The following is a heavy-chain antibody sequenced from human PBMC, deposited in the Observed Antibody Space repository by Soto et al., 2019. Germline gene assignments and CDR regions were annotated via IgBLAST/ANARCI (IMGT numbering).Heavy chain of an antibody. V-gene: IGHV3-30*19. D-gene: IGHD3-16*01. J-gene: IGHJ4*02. CDR3: ARWGTTAGFDL. Sequence: QVQLVESGGGVVQPGTSLRLSCAASGFRFKSFVMHWVRQAPGKGLEWVAFTSYDGNNKDYGDSVKGRFTDSRDNSQNTLHLQMDFLRPEDTALYYCARWGTTAGFDLWGQGTLVSVSS. CDR1: GFRFKSFV. CDR2: TSYDGNNK.